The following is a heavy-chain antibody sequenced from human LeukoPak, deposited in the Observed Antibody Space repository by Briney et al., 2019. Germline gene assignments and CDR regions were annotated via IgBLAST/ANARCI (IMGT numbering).Heavy chain of an antibody. CDR1: GYSISSGYY. Sequence: SETLSLTCTVSGYSISSGYYWGWIRQPPGKGLEWIGSIYHSGSTYYNPSLKSRVTMSVDKSKNQFSLKLSSVTAADTAFSYCARAGGRDFHFDSWGQGTLVTVSS. J-gene: IGHJ4*02. V-gene: IGHV4-38-2*02. D-gene: IGHD5-12*01. CDR2: IYHSGST. CDR3: ARAGGRDFHFDS.